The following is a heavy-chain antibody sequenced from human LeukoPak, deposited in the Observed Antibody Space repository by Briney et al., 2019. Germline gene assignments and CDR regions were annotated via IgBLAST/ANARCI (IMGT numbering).Heavy chain of an antibody. CDR3: ARAYCSSTSCAYYFDY. D-gene: IGHD2-2*01. CDR2: INPNSGGT. CDR1: GYTFTGYY. J-gene: IGHJ4*02. Sequence: ASVKVSCKASGYTFTGYYMSWVRQAPGQGLEWMGWINPNSGGTNYAQKFQGRVTMTRDTSISTAYMELSRLRSDDTAVYYCARAYCSSTSCAYYFDYWGQGTLVTVSS. V-gene: IGHV1-2*02.